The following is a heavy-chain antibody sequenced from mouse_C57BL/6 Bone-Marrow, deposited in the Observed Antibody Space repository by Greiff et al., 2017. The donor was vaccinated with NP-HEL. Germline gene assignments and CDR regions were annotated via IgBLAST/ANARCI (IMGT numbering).Heavy chain of an antibody. CDR3: ARMVYYSNYNY. J-gene: IGHJ2*01. Sequence: QVQLQQSGPELVKPGASVKISCKASGYAFSSSWMNWVKQRPGKGLEWIGRIYPGDGDTNYNVKFKGKATLTADKSSSTAYMQLSSRTSEDSAVYFCARMVYYSNYNYWGQGTTLTVSS. V-gene: IGHV1-82*01. CDR2: IYPGDGDT. D-gene: IGHD2-5*01. CDR1: GYAFSSSW.